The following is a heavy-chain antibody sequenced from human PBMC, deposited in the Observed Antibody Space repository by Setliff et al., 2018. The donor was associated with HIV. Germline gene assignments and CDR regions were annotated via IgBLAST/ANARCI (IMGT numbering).Heavy chain of an antibody. CDR3: ARAPRGDFWSGKDYFDY. CDR1: GYTFTSYG. D-gene: IGHD3-3*01. CDR2: ISAYNGNT. V-gene: IGHV1-18*01. J-gene: IGHJ4*02. Sequence: GASVKVSCKASGYTFTSYGISWVRQAPGQGLEWMGWISAYNGNTNYAQKLQGRVAMTTDTSTSTAYMEVRSLRSDDTAVYFCARAPRGDFWSGKDYFDYWGQGTLVTVTS.